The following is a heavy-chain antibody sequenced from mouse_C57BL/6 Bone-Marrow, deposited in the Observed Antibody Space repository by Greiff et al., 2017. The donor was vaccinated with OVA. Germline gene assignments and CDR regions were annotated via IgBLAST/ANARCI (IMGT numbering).Heavy chain of an antibody. CDR1: GFTFSDYG. CDR2: ISSGSSTI. V-gene: IGHV5-17*01. D-gene: IGHD3-3*01. J-gene: IGHJ3*01. CDR3: ARGHVVGGFAY. Sequence: EVNLVESGGGLVKPGGSLKLSCAASGFTFSDYGMHWVRQAPEKGLEWVAYISSGSSTIYYADTVKGRFTISRDNAKNTLFLQMTSLRSEDTAMYYCARGHVVGGFAYWGQGTLVTVSA.